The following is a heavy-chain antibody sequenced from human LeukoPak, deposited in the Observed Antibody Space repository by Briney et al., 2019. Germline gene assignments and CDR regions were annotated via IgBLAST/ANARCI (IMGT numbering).Heavy chain of an antibody. Sequence: GGSLRLSCTASGFTFGDYAMSWVRQAPGKGLEWVGFIRSKAYGGTTEYAASVKGRFTISRDDSKSIAYLQMNSLKTEDTAVYYCTRGLEWFDGDYYYYYYMDVWGKGTTVTVSS. J-gene: IGHJ6*03. CDR3: TRGLEWFDGDYYYYYYMDV. V-gene: IGHV3-49*04. CDR1: GFTFGDYA. CDR2: IRSKAYGGTT. D-gene: IGHD3-3*01.